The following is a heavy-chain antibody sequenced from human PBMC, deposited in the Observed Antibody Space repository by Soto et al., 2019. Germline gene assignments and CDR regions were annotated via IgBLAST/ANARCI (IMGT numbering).Heavy chain of an antibody. D-gene: IGHD4-17*01. J-gene: IGHJ3*02. CDR1: GFSFSSHA. CDR3: VAEYGTKEFD. V-gene: IGHV3-30-3*01. CDR2: ISYDGNHK. Sequence: QVQLVESGGGVVQPGRSLRLSCVASGFSFSSHAMHWVRQAPGKGLEWLAFISYDGNHKGYADSVKGRFTISRDNSKSTLFLQLNSLRAEDTAVYYCVAEYGTKEFDIGAKGQWSPSLQ.